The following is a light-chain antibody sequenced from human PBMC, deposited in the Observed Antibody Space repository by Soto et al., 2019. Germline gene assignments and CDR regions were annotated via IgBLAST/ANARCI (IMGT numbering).Light chain of an antibody. CDR2: DVT. Sequence: QSVLTQPASVSGSPGQSITISCTKTSSDVGAYNYVSWFQQHPGKAPKLMIYDVTNRPSGVSNRLSGSKSGNTASLTISGLQAEDEADYYCCSYTSSSTYVFGTGTKVTVL. CDR1: SSDVGAYNY. J-gene: IGLJ1*01. CDR3: CSYTSSSTYV. V-gene: IGLV2-14*01.